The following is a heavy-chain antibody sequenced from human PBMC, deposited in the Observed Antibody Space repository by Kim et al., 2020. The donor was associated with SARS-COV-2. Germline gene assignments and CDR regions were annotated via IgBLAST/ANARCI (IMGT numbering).Heavy chain of an antibody. CDR3: ARQLATVVTPADY. Sequence: SETLSLTCTVSGGSISNSSYYWGWIRQPPGKGLEWIGTIYYSGTTYYNPSLKSRVTIPVDTSKSQFSLKLSSVTAADTAVYYCARQLATVVTPADYWGQGTLVTVSS. CDR2: IYYSGTT. J-gene: IGHJ4*02. D-gene: IGHD4-17*01. V-gene: IGHV4-39*01. CDR1: GGSISNSSYY.